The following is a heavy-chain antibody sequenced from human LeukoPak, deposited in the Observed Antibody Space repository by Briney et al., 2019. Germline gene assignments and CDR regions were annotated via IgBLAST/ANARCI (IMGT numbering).Heavy chain of an antibody. D-gene: IGHD5-12*01. Sequence: GGSLRLSCAASGFTLSSYAMSWVRQGPGKGLEWVSAISVSGNTYHADSVKGRFTVSRDSSKDTLYLQMNSLRAEDTAVYFCARKALGYRLAYGDYWGQGTLVTVSS. CDR2: ISVSGNT. CDR3: ARKALGYRLAYGDY. V-gene: IGHV3-23*01. J-gene: IGHJ4*02. CDR1: GFTLSSYA.